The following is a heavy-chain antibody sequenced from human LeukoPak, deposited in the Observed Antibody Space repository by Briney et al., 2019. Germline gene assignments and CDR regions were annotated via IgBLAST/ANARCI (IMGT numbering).Heavy chain of an antibody. D-gene: IGHD2-21*01. J-gene: IGHJ5*02. CDR3: ARSTPLWWFDP. Sequence: GGSLRLSCAASGFTFSDYYMSWIRQAPGKGLEWVSYISSGGSTINYADSVKGRFTISRDNAKNSLYLQMNSLRAEDTAVYHCARSTPLWWFDPWGQGTLVTVSS. CDR1: GFTFSDYY. V-gene: IGHV3-11*01. CDR2: ISSGGSTI.